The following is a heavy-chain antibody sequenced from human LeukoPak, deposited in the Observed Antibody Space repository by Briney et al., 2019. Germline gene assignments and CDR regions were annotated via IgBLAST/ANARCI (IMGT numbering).Heavy chain of an antibody. CDR1: GFTFSDYD. CDR2: ISYLSSHV. V-gene: IGHV3-21*01. J-gene: IGHJ4*02. D-gene: IGHD5-18*01. Sequence: GGSLRLSCSASGFTFSDYDMNWVRQAPGKGLEWVSSISYLSSHVYYGDSVKGRFSISRDNSKNTLYLQMNSLRAEDTAAYYCAKERDTAMVTIDYWGQGTLVTVSS. CDR3: AKERDTAMVTIDY.